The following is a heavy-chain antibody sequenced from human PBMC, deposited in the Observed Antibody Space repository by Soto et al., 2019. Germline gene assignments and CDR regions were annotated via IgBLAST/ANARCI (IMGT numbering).Heavy chain of an antibody. CDR3: ARAPVGLDTISYFDY. V-gene: IGHV4-30-4*01. Sequence: SETLSLTCTVSGDSVSSVGFHWAWLRRPPGKGLEWIGYIYNGGSTYYRPSLESRMHMSLDATRKPYSLRLTSVTAADTAVYFCARAPVGLDTISYFDYWGQGKLVTVSS. CDR1: GDSVSSVGFH. CDR2: IYNGGST. D-gene: IGHD3-3*01. J-gene: IGHJ4*01.